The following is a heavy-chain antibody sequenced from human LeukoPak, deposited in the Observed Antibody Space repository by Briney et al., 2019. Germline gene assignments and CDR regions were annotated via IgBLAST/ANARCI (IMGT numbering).Heavy chain of an antibody. D-gene: IGHD1-26*01. CDR2: IYYSGST. CDR3: ARTTGIVGAGFDY. J-gene: IGHJ4*02. Sequence: LRLSCAASGFTFSSYEMNWVRQPPGKGLGWIGYIYYSGSTNYNPSLKSRVTISVDTSKNQFSLKLSSVTAADTAVYYCARTTGIVGAGFDYWGQGTLVTVSS. V-gene: IGHV4-59*08. CDR1: GFTFSSYE.